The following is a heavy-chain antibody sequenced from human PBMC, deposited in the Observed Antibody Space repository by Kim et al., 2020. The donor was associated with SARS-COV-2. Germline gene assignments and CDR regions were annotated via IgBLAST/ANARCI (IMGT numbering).Heavy chain of an antibody. CDR2: FDPEDGET. V-gene: IGHV1-24*01. CDR3: ATDLGIAVAGGT. J-gene: IGHJ5*02. Sequence: ASVKVSCKVSGYTLTELSMHWVRQAPGKGLEWMGGFDPEDGETIYAQKFQGRVTMTEDTSTDTAYMELSSLRSEDTAVYYCATDLGIAVAGGTWGQGTLVTVSS. D-gene: IGHD6-19*01. CDR1: GYTLTELS.